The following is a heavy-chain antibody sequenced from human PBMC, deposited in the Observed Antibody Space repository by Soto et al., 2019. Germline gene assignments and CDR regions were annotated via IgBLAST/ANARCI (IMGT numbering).Heavy chain of an antibody. CDR1: GFTFSSYA. D-gene: IGHD3-9*01. V-gene: IGHV3-23*01. CDR3: AKCPDDIFTGYFEY. Sequence: GGSLRLSCAASGFTFSSYAMSWVRQAPGKGLEWVSAISGSGGSTYYADSVKGRFTISRNNSKNTLYLQMNSLRAEDTAVYYCAKCPDDIFTGYFEYWGQGTLVTVSS. CDR2: ISGSGGST. J-gene: IGHJ4*02.